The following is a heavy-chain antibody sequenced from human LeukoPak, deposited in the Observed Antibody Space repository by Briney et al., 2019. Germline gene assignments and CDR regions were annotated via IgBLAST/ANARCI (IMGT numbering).Heavy chain of an antibody. CDR3: AKDPSGGVAAAS. CDR1: GFTFSSYA. V-gene: IGHV3-23*01. J-gene: IGHJ4*02. D-gene: IGHD6-13*01. Sequence: GGSLRLSCAASGFTFSSYAMSWVRQAPGKGLEWVSAISGGGGSTYYADSVKGRFTISRDNSKNTLYLQMNSLRAEDTAVYYCAKDPSGGVAAASWGQGTLVTVSS. CDR2: ISGGGGST.